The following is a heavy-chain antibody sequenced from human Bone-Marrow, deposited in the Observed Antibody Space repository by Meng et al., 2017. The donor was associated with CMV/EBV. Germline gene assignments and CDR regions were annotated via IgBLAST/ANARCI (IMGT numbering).Heavy chain of an antibody. CDR1: GFTFSSYA. J-gene: IGHJ6*02. D-gene: IGHD5-18*01. Sequence: GESLKIFCTASGFTFSSYAMHWVRQAPGKGLEWVAVISYDGSNKYYADSVKGRFTISRDNSKNTLYLQMNSMRSDDTAVYYCARGTAMAYGMDVWGQGTTVTVSS. V-gene: IGHV3-30*04. CDR2: ISYDGSNK. CDR3: ARGTAMAYGMDV.